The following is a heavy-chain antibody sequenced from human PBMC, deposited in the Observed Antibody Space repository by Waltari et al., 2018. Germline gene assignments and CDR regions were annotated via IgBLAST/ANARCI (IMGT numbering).Heavy chain of an antibody. D-gene: IGHD6-19*01. Sequence: EVQLLESGGGLVQPGGSLRLSCAASGFTFSSYAMSWVRQAPGKGLEWVSAISGSGGSTAYADSLNGRLTISRDNSKNTLYLQMNSLRAEDTAVYYCAKHEYSSGWYLTFFDYWGQGTLVTVSS. CDR2: ISGSGGST. J-gene: IGHJ4*02. V-gene: IGHV3-23*01. CDR3: AKHEYSSGWYLTFFDY. CDR1: GFTFSSYA.